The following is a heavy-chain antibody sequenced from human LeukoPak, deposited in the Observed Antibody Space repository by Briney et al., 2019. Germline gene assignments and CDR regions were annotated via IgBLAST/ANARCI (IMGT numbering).Heavy chain of an antibody. V-gene: IGHV1-69*06. J-gene: IGHJ6*04. CDR1: GGTFSSYA. Sequence: ASVKVSCKASGGTFSSYAISWVRQAPGQGLEWMGGIIPIFGTANYAQKFQGRVTITADKSTSTAYMELGSLRSEDTAVYYCARGYCSSTSCHRGYYGMDVWGKGTTVTVSS. CDR2: IIPIFGTA. CDR3: ARGYCSSTSCHRGYYGMDV. D-gene: IGHD2-2*01.